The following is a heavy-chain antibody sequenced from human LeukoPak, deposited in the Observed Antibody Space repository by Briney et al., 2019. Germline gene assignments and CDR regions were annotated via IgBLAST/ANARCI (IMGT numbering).Heavy chain of an antibody. D-gene: IGHD6-19*01. Sequence: PSETLSLTCAVYGGSFSGYYWSWIRQPPGKGLEWIGEINHSGSTNYNPSLKSRVTISVDTSKNQFSLKLSSVTAADTAVYYCARGPWRSSGRRPFDYWGQGTLVTVSS. CDR1: GGSFSGYY. V-gene: IGHV4-34*01. CDR2: INHSGST. J-gene: IGHJ4*02. CDR3: ARGPWRSSGRRPFDY.